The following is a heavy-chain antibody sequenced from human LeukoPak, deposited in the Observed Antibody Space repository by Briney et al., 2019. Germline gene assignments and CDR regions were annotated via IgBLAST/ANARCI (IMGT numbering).Heavy chain of an antibody. V-gene: IGHV4-39*07. Sequence: PSETLSLACTVSGVSISSSSYYWGWIRQPPGKGLEWIGSIYYSGSTYYNPSLKSRVTISVDRSKNQFSLKLSSVTAADTAVYYCARVRGITIFGVVMSSAFDIWGQGTMVTVSS. J-gene: IGHJ3*02. CDR1: GVSISSSSYY. CDR3: ARVRGITIFGVVMSSAFDI. D-gene: IGHD3-3*01. CDR2: IYYSGST.